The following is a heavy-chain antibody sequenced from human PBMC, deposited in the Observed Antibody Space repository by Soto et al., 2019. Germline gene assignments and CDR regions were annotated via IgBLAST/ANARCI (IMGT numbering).Heavy chain of an antibody. CDR2: IYYSGST. D-gene: IGHD4-17*01. Sequence: PSETLSLTCTVSGGSVSSGSYYWSWIRQPPGKGLEWIGYIYYSGSTNYNPSLKSRVTISVDTSKNQSSLKLSSVTAADTAVYYCARWATVVTRGGYYYGMDVWGQGTTVTVSS. J-gene: IGHJ6*02. CDR3: ARWATVVTRGGYYYGMDV. V-gene: IGHV4-61*01. CDR1: GGSVSSGSYY.